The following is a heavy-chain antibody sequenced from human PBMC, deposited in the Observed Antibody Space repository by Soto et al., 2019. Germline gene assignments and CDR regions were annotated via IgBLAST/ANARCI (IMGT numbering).Heavy chain of an antibody. J-gene: IGHJ5*02. V-gene: IGHV4-30-2*01. D-gene: IGHD2-2*02. CDR2: IYHSGST. CDR1: GGSISSGGYS. Sequence: TSETLSLTCAVSGGSISSGGYSWSWVRQPPGKGLEWIGYIYHSGSTYYNPSLKSRVTISVDRSKNQFSLKLSSVTAADTAVYYCATAAGGRCSSTSCYTDPCFDPWGQGTLVTVSS. CDR3: ATAAGGRCSSTSCYTDPCFDP.